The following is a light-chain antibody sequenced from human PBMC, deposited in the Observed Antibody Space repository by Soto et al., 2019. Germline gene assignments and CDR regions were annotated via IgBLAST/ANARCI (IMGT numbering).Light chain of an antibody. CDR1: QSFNSIY. CDR3: QQRSNWPPIT. J-gene: IGKJ5*01. CDR2: GAS. V-gene: IGKV3D-20*02. Sequence: EIVFTQSPGTLSLSPGERATLSCRARQSFNSIYLAWYQQKPGQAPRLLIYGASSRANGIPDRFSGSGSGTDFTLTISSLEPEDFAVYYCQQRSNWPPITFGQGTRLEIK.